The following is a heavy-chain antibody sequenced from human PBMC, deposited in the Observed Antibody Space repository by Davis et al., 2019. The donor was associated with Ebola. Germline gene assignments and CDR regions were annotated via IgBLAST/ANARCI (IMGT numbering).Heavy chain of an antibody. V-gene: IGHV1-8*01. Sequence: ASVKVSCKASGYTFTSYDLSWVRQATGQGLEWMGWITPNSGYTGSAQKFQGRVTMTRNTSINTAYMELSGLTSEDTALYFCARGQIGDSGRFRFDSWGQGTLVTVSS. CDR1: GYTFTSYD. D-gene: IGHD5-12*01. CDR3: ARGQIGDSGRFRFDS. CDR2: ITPNSGYT. J-gene: IGHJ4*02.